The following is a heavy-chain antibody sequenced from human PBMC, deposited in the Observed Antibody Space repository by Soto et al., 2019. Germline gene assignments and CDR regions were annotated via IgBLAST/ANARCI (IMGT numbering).Heavy chain of an antibody. J-gene: IGHJ3*02. Sequence: PGGSLRLSCAASGFTFSSYAMSWVRQAPGKGLEWVSAISGSGGSTYYADSVKGRFTISRDNSKNTLYLQMNSLRAEDTAVYYCAKXLPFMTMIVVVNDAFDIWGHETMVTVSS. V-gene: IGHV3-23*01. CDR3: AKXLPFMTMIVVVNDAFDI. CDR2: ISGSGGST. D-gene: IGHD3-22*01. CDR1: GFTFSSYA.